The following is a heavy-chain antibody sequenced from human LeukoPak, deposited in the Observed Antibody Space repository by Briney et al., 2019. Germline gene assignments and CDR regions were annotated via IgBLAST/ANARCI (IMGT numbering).Heavy chain of an antibody. J-gene: IGHJ3*02. CDR3: ARDHGGSYYSPRLDI. Sequence: PGRSLRLSCVASGFTFSHYAMHWVRQAPGKGLEWVAIIVYDGSNKYYADSVKGRFTISRDNSKNTLYLQMNSLRVEDTAVYYCARDHGGSYYSPRLDIWGKGTMVTVSS. CDR2: IVYDGSNK. CDR1: GFTFSHYA. V-gene: IGHV3-30-3*01. D-gene: IGHD1-26*01.